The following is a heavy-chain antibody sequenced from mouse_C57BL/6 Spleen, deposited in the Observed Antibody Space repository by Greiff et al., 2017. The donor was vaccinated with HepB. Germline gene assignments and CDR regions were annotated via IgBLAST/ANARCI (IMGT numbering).Heavy chain of an antibody. CDR1: GFTFSSYA. CDR3: ARDHDSNYWYFDV. J-gene: IGHJ1*03. CDR2: ISDGGSYT. Sequence: EVKLVEPGGGLVKPGGSLKLSCAASGFTFSSYAMSWVRQTPEKRLEWVATISDGGSYTYYPDNVKGRFTISRDNAKNTRYLQMSHLKSEDTAMYYCARDHDSNYWYFDVWGTGTTVTVSS. D-gene: IGHD2-5*01. V-gene: IGHV5-4*01.